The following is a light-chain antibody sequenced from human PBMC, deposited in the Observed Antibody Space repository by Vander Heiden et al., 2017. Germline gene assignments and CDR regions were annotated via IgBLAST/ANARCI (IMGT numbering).Light chain of an antibody. V-gene: IGKV1-27*01. CDR3: QKHNRAPLT. J-gene: IGKJ4*01. CDR2: AAS. Sequence: MIQSPSYLSASVGDRVTITCRASQDTSNYLAWYQQKPGKVPKLLIYAASTLQTGVPSRFSGSGSGTYFTLTISSLQPEDVATYYCQKHNRAPLTFGEGTKVEIK. CDR1: QDTSNY.